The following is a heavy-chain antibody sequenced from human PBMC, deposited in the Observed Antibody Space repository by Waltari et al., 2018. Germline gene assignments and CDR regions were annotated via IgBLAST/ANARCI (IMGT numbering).Heavy chain of an antibody. J-gene: IGHJ5*02. D-gene: IGHD5-12*01. V-gene: IGHV4-34*01. CDR2: VNHGGET. CDR3: ARAPGYKGIFDH. Sequence: QVQLQGWGAGLLKPSETLSLTCAVSGGSLSGFYWTWIRQSPGKGLEWIGDVNHGGETKYNPSLETRLTVSVDTSKKQFSLRMRSVTAADTAVYYCARAPGYKGIFDHWGQGILVTVSS. CDR1: GGSLSGFY.